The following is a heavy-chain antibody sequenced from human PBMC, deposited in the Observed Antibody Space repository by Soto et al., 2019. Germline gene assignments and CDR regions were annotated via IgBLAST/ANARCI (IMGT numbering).Heavy chain of an antibody. CDR1: GGTFSSYA. J-gene: IGHJ6*02. Sequence: ASVKVSCKASGGTFSSYAISWVRQAPGQGLEWMGGIIPIFGTANYAQKFQGRVTITADESTSTAYMELSSLRSEDTAVYYCARCTYYYDSSGYTNNYYYYYGMDVWGQGTTVTVSS. D-gene: IGHD3-22*01. CDR3: ARCTYYYDSSGYTNNYYYYYGMDV. V-gene: IGHV1-69*13. CDR2: IIPIFGTA.